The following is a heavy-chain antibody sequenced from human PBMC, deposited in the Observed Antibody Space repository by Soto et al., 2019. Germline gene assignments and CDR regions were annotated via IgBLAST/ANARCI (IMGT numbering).Heavy chain of an antibody. CDR3: AKLKDSSGWKYFDY. CDR2: IGGSGVST. V-gene: IGHV3-23*01. J-gene: IGHJ4*02. D-gene: IGHD6-19*01. CDR1: GFTFGAYT. Sequence: QPGGSLRLSCAASGFTFGAYTMSWVRQAPGQGLEWVSAIGGSGVSTYYVDSVQGRFTISRDNSKNTLYLQMNSLRAEDTAVYYCAKLKDSSGWKYFDYWGQGTLLTV.